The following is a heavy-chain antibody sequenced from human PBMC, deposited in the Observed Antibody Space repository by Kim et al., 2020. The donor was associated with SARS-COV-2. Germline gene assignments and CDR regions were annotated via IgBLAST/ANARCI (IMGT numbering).Heavy chain of an antibody. D-gene: IGHD1-26*01. V-gene: IGHV1-46*02. Sequence: ASVKVSCKAFGYSLNAFYMHWIRQAPGQGLEWMAIINPAVNATTYAPKFQARVTMTTDTSTNTVFMELSRLTFEDTAVYYCARVSRPHAAPYFTEFWGQGTLVSVDS. J-gene: IGHJ4*02. CDR1: GYSLNAFY. CDR2: INPAVNAT. CDR3: ARVSRPHAAPYFTEF.